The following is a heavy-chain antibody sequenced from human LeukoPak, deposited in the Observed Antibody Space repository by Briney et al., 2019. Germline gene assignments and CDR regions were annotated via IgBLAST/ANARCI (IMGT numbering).Heavy chain of an antibody. CDR1: GFTFSSYS. V-gene: IGHV3-21*01. Sequence: PGGSLRLSCAASGFTFSSYSMNWVRQAPGKGLEWVSSISSSSSYLYYADSVKGRFTISRDNAKNSLYPQMNSLRAGDTAVYYCARGHIVATISDAFDIWGQGTMVTVSS. J-gene: IGHJ3*02. D-gene: IGHD5-12*01. CDR3: ARGHIVATISDAFDI. CDR2: ISSSSSYL.